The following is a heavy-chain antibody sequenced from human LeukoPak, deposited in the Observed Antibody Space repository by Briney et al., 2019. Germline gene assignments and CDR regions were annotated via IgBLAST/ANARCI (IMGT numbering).Heavy chain of an antibody. J-gene: IGHJ4*02. V-gene: IGHV4-59*01. CDR2: LYYSGST. Sequence: SETLSLTCTVSGGSISSYYWSWIRQPPGKGLEWIGYLYYSGSTNYNPSLKSRVTISVDTSKNQFSLKPSSVTAADTAVYYCAGTYYYDSSGYYHYSLWGQGTLVTVSS. CDR1: GGSISSYY. D-gene: IGHD3-22*01. CDR3: AGTYYYDSSGYYHYSL.